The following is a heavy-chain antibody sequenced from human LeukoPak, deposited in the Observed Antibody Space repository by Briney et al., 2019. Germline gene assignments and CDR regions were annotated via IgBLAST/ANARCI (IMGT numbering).Heavy chain of an antibody. CDR2: INPNSGDT. V-gene: IGHV1-2*02. Sequence: ASVKVSCKASGYSFTGYYMHWVRQAPGQGLEWMGWINPNSGDTKYAQKFQGRVTMTRDTSISTAYMELTRLRSDDTAVYYCARGGLRVMVYRLYYMDVWGKGTTDTVSS. CDR3: ARGGLRVMVYRLYYMDV. D-gene: IGHD2-8*01. J-gene: IGHJ6*03. CDR1: GYSFTGYY.